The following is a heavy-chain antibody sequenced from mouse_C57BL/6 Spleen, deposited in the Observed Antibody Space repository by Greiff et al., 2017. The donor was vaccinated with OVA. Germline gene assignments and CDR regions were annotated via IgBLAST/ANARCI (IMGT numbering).Heavy chain of an antibody. Sequence: DVKLVESGGGLVQPGGSLSLSCAASGFTFTDYYMSWVRQPPGKALEWLGFIRNKANGYTTEYSASVKGRFTISRDNSQSILYLQMNALRAEDSATYYCARYRSDYYFDYWGQGTTLTVSS. D-gene: IGHD2-4*01. CDR1: GFTFTDYY. V-gene: IGHV7-3*01. J-gene: IGHJ2*01. CDR2: IRNKANGYTT. CDR3: ARYRSDYYFDY.